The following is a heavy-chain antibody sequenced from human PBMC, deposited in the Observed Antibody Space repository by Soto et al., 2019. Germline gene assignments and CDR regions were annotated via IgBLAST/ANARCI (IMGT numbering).Heavy chain of an antibody. J-gene: IGHJ4*02. CDR2: IYHSGST. Sequence: QLQLQESGSGLVKPSQTLSLTCAVSGGPISSGGYSWSWIRQPPGKGLEWIGYIYHSGSTYYNPSLKSRVTISVDRSKNQFSLKLSSVTAADKAVYYCARDPGRWGQGTLVTVSS. CDR1: GGPISSGGYS. V-gene: IGHV4-30-2*01. CDR3: ARDPGR.